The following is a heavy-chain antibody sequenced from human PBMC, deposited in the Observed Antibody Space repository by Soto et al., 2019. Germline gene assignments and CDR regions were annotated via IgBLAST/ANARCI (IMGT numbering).Heavy chain of an antibody. CDR1: GYTFTSYY. D-gene: IGHD3-10*01. CDR3: ASSPMVRGPHDAFDI. J-gene: IGHJ3*02. V-gene: IGHV1-46*03. CDR2: INPSGGST. Sequence: ASVKVSCKASGYTFTSYYMHWVRQAPGQGLEWMGIINPSGGSTSYAQKFQGRVTMTRDTSTSTVYKELSSLRSEDTAVYYCASSPMVRGPHDAFDIWGQGTMVTVSS.